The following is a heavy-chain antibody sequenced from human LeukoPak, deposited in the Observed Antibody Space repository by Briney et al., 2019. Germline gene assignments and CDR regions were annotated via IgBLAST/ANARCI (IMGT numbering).Heavy chain of an antibody. CDR3: ARVQYQLLFEGNWFDP. CDR2: INPNSGDT. CDR1: GYTFTGYY. Sequence: ASVKVSCKASGYTFTGYYIHWVRQAPGQGLEWMGWINPNSGDTHYAQKFQGRVTMTRDTSISTAYMALNSLISDDTAVYYCARVQYQLLFEGNWFDPWGQGTLVTVSS. V-gene: IGHV1-2*02. D-gene: IGHD2-2*01. J-gene: IGHJ5*02.